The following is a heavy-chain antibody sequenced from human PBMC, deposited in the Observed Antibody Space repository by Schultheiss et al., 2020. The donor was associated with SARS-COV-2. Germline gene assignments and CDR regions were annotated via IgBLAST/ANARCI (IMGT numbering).Heavy chain of an antibody. D-gene: IGHD6-6*01. J-gene: IGHJ4*02. CDR2: IYHSGSS. CDR1: GYSISSTNW. Sequence: SETLSLTCAVSGYSISSTNWWSWVRQPPGKGLEWIGEIYHSGSSNYNPSLKSRLTLSVDKSKNQFSLRLSSVTAADTAVYYCARGYSSSSSPFEYWGQGALVTVSS. V-gene: IGHV4-4*02. CDR3: ARGYSSSSSPFEY.